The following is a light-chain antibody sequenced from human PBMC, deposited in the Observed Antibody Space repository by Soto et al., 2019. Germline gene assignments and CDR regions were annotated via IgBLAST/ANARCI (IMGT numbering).Light chain of an antibody. CDR3: AAWDDSLSCPV. CDR2: NNS. CDR1: TSNIGNNY. J-gene: IGLJ3*02. V-gene: IGLV1-47*02. Sequence: QSVLTQPPSVSAAPGQKVTISCSGSTSNIGNNYVSWYQQFPGTAPKLLILNNSQRPSGVPDRFSGSKSGTSASLAISGLQSEDEADYYCAAWDDSLSCPVFGGGTKVTVL.